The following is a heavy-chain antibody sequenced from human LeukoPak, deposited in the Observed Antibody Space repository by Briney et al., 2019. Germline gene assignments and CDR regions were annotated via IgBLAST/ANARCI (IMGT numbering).Heavy chain of an antibody. CDR1: GYTFTGYY. D-gene: IGHD3-3*01. CDR3: ARGVGTYYDFWSGYPDY. Sequence: GASVKVSCKASGYTFTGYYMHWVRQAPGQGLEWMGWINPNSGGTNYAQKFQGRVTMTRDTSISTAYMELSRLRSDDTAEYYCARGVGTYYDFWSGYPDYWGQGTLVTVSS. J-gene: IGHJ4*02. CDR2: INPNSGGT. V-gene: IGHV1-2*02.